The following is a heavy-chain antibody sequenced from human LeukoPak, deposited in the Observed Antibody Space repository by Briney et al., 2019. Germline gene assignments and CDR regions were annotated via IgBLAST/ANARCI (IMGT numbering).Heavy chain of an antibody. CDR3: ARDSNYYDSSGCCPI. J-gene: IGHJ3*02. D-gene: IGHD3-22*01. CDR2: TSASGDNT. CDR1: GLTFSSYA. V-gene: IGHV3-23*01. Sequence: HPWEALRLSCAASGLTFSSYAMSWVRQAPGKGLERVSGTSASGDNTYYADSVKSRFTISRDNSKNTLYLQMHSLRAEDTAEYYCARDSNYYDSSGCCPIWGQGTMVTVSS.